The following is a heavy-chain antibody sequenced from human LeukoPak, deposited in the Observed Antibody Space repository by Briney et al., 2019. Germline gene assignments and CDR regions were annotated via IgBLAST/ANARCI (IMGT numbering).Heavy chain of an antibody. CDR2: ISSSGGTI. Sequence: GGSLRLSCAASGFTFSDHYMNWVRQAPGKGLEWVSYISSSGGTIYYADSVKGRFTISRDNAKNSLYLQMNSLRAEDTAVYYCARESGSNFDYWGQGTLVTVSS. D-gene: IGHD3-10*01. CDR1: GFTFSDHY. V-gene: IGHV3-11*04. CDR3: ARESGSNFDY. J-gene: IGHJ4*02.